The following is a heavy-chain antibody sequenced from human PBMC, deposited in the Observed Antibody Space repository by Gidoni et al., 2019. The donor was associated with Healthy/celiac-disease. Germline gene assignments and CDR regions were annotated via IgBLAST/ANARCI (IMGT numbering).Heavy chain of an antibody. V-gene: IGHV1-69*01. J-gene: IGHJ5*02. CDR2: IIPIFGTA. CDR1: GGTFRSYA. CDR3: ARRLMITMVRGHWFDP. D-gene: IGHD3-10*01. Sequence: QVQLVQSGAEVKKPGSSVKVSCKASGGTFRSYAISWVRQAPGQGLEWMGGIIPIFGTANYAQKFQGRVTITADESTSTAYMELSSLRSEDTAVYYCARRLMITMVRGHWFDPWGQGTLVTVSS.